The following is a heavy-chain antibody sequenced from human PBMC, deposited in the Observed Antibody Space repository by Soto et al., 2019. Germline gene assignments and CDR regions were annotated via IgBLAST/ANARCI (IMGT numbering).Heavy chain of an antibody. CDR3: ATVGEGTSGYYFDY. V-gene: IGHV1-24*01. CDR2: FDPEDGET. J-gene: IGHJ4*02. CDR1: GYTLTELS. Sequence: ASVKVSCKVSGYTLTELSMHWVRQAPGKGLEWMGGFDPEDGETIYAQKFQGRVTMTEDTSTDTAYMELSSLRSEDTAVYYCATVGEGTSGYYFDYWGQGTLVTVSS. D-gene: IGHD3-22*01.